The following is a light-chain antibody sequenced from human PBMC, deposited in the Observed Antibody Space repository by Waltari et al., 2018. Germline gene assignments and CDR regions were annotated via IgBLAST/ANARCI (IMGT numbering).Light chain of an antibody. CDR3: QMYDSLPGT. CDR2: RGS. CDR1: QGCSGGL. Sequence: SCGASQGCSGGLSWDHQSTGQDPKLLHHRGSNKATGFPARFNGSESRTDFKPTISRLEPEDFEMYYCQMYDSLPGTLGQGTKVEIK. V-gene: IGKV3-20*01. J-gene: IGKJ1*01.